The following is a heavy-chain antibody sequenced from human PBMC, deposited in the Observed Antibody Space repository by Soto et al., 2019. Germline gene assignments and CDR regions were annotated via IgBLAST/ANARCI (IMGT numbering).Heavy chain of an antibody. V-gene: IGHV1-18*01. CDR3: ARDPYFYDSSGYFPLDI. Sequence: GASVKVSCKASGYTFTSYGISWVRQAPGQGLEWMGWISAYNGNTNYAQKLQGRVTMTTDTSTKTAYMELRSLRSDDTAVYYCARDPYFYDSSGYFPLDIWGQGTLVTVSS. CDR2: ISAYNGNT. D-gene: IGHD3-22*01. CDR1: GYTFTSYG. J-gene: IGHJ4*02.